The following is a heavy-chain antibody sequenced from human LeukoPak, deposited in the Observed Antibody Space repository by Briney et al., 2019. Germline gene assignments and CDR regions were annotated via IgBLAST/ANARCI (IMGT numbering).Heavy chain of an antibody. CDR1: GGSISSGSYY. J-gene: IGHJ5*02. Sequence: SETLSLTCTVSGGSISSGSYYYSWIRQPAGKGLERIGHIYYLGSTSYNPSLRSRVTISMDASKNQFSLTLTSVTAADTAVYYCAVTWNADRTFAPWGQGILVTVS. D-gene: IGHD1-1*01. CDR2: IYYLGST. V-gene: IGHV4-61*10. CDR3: AVTWNADRTFAP.